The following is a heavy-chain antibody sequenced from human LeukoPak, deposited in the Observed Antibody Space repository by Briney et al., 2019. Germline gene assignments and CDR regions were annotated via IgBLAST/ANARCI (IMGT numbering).Heavy chain of an antibody. D-gene: IGHD1-14*01. J-gene: IGHJ3*02. Sequence: PSQTLALTCTVAGGSISSGGYYWSWIRQHPGKGLEWIGYIYYSGSTYYNPSLKSRVTISVDTSKNQFSLKLSSVTAADTAVYYCARGEVTPSITEAFDIWGQGTMVTVSS. CDR3: ARGEVTPSITEAFDI. CDR1: GGSISSGGYY. V-gene: IGHV4-31*03. CDR2: IYYSGST.